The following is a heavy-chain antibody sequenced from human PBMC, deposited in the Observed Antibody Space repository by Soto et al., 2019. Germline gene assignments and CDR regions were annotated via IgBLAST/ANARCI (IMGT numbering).Heavy chain of an antibody. V-gene: IGHV4-31*03. CDR3: ARVPLNLLYCSGGSCYYFDY. Sequence: SETLSLTCTVSGGSISSGGYYWSWIRQHPGKGLEWIGYIYYSGSTYYNPSLKSRVTISVDTSKNQFSLKLSSVTAADTAVYYCARVPLNLLYCSGGSCYYFDYWGQGTLVTVSS. CDR2: IYYSGST. D-gene: IGHD2-15*01. J-gene: IGHJ4*02. CDR1: GGSISSGGYY.